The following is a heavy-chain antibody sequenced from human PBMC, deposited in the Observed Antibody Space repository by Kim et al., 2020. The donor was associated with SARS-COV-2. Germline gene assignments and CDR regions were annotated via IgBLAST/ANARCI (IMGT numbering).Heavy chain of an antibody. CDR1: GFTFNTYY. Sequence: GGSLRLSCGASGFTFNTYYMTWVRQAPGKGPEWVSFISASGGSTYYADSVKGRFTISRDNSQNTLSLQMSSLRAEDTAVYYCARVADVPIKWIVSWG. CDR3: ARVADVPIKWIVS. V-gene: IGHV3-23*01. CDR2: ISASGGST. J-gene: IGHJ5*01. D-gene: IGHD3-16*02.